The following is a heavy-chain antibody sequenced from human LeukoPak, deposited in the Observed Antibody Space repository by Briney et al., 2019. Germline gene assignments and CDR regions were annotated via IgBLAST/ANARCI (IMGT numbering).Heavy chain of an antibody. CDR2: ITGSGGST. CDR1: GFTFSTYG. V-gene: IGHV3-23*01. Sequence: GGSLRLSCAASGFTFSTYGMSWVRQAPGKGLEWVSVITGSGGSTYYADSVKGRFTISRDNSKNTLYLQINSLRVEDTAVYYCAKKRGTIAAFDYWGQGTLVTVSS. CDR3: AKKRGTIAAFDY. J-gene: IGHJ4*02. D-gene: IGHD6-13*01.